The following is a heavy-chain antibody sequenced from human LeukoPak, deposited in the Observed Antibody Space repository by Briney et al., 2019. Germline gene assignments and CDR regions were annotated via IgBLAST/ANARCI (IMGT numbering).Heavy chain of an antibody. D-gene: IGHD3-10*01. V-gene: IGHV3-30*04. CDR1: GFTFSSYA. CDR3: AINTMVRGIIVMDV. CDR2: ISYDGSNK. Sequence: PGGSLRLSCAASGFTFSSYAMHWVRQAPGKGLEWVAVISYDGSNKYYADSVKGRFTISRDNSKNTLYLQMNSLRVEDTAVYYCAINTMVRGIIVMDVWGKGTTVTISS. J-gene: IGHJ6*03.